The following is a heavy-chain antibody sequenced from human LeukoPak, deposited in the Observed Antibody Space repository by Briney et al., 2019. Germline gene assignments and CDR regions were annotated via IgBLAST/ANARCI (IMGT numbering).Heavy chain of an antibody. CDR3: ARVSVTLYYFDY. D-gene: IGHD5-18*01. Sequence: ASVKVSCKASGYTFTSYGISWVRQSPGQGLEWMGWISAYNGNTNHAQKLQGRVTMTTDTSTSTAYMELRSLRSDDTAVYYCARVSVTLYYFDYWGQGTLVTVSS. V-gene: IGHV1-18*01. CDR1: GYTFTSYG. J-gene: IGHJ4*02. CDR2: ISAYNGNT.